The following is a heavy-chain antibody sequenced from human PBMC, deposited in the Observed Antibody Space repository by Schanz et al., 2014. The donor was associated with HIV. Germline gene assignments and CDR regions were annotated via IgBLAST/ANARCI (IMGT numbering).Heavy chain of an antibody. CDR3: ARGRYYGSEFDY. CDR2: MNPNSGNT. Sequence: QVQLVQSGAEVKKPGASVRVSCEASGYTFTTYDINWVRQATGQGLEWMGWMNPNSGNTGYAQKCGGKATRPRNTAISTAYMELSSLRSEDTAFYYCARGRYYGSEFDYWGQGTLVTVSS. J-gene: IGHJ4*02. V-gene: IGHV1-8*01. D-gene: IGHD3-10*01. CDR1: GYTFTTYD.